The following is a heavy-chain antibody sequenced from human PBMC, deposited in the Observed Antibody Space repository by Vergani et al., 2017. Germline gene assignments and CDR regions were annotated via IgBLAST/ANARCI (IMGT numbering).Heavy chain of an antibody. CDR3: ARGVVGARDAFDI. V-gene: IGHV3-21*01. D-gene: IGHD1-26*01. CDR2: ISSSSSYI. CDR1: GFTFSSYS. Sequence: EVQLVESGGGLVKPGGSLRLSCAASGFTFSSYSMNRVRQAPGKGLEWVSSISSSSSYIYYADSVKGRFTITSDNAKNSLYLQMNSLRAEDTAVYYCARGVVGARDAFDIWGQGTMVTVSS. J-gene: IGHJ3*02.